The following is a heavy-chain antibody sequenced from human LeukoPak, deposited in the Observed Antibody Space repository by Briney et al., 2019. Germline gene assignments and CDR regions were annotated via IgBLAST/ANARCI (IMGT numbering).Heavy chain of an antibody. D-gene: IGHD1-26*01. J-gene: IGHJ4*02. CDR2: IYSGGST. Sequence: GGSLRLSRAASGFTVSSNYMSWVRQAPGKGLEWVSVIYSGGSTYYADSVKGRFTISRDTSKNTLYLQMNSLRAEDTAVYYCAKGVGCGSYYCPFDYWGQGTLVTVSS. V-gene: IGHV3-66*02. CDR1: GFTVSSNY. CDR3: AKGVGCGSYYCPFDY.